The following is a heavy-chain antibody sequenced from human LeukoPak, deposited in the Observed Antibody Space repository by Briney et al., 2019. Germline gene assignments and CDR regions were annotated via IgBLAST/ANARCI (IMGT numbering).Heavy chain of an antibody. V-gene: IGHV4-59*01. D-gene: IGHD6-13*01. Sequence: KPSETLSLTCTVSGGSISSYYWSWLRQPLGKGLEWIGYIYYSGSTNYNPSLKSRVTISVDTSKNQFSLKLSSVTAADTAVYYCARDNSSWYGDAFDIWGQGTMVTVSS. CDR1: GGSISSYY. CDR3: ARDNSSWYGDAFDI. CDR2: IYYSGST. J-gene: IGHJ3*02.